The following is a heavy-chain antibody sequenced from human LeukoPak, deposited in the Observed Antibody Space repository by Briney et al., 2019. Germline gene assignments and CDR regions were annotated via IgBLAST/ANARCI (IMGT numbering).Heavy chain of an antibody. CDR2: ISSSSSYI. Sequence: PGGSLRLSCAASGFTFGSYSMNWVRQAPGKGLEWVSSISSSSSYIYYADSVKGRFTISRDNAKNSLYLQMNSLRAEDTAVYYCARDRVTGTTGAVFDYWGQGTLVTVSS. CDR3: ARDRVTGTTGAVFDY. CDR1: GFTFGSYS. J-gene: IGHJ4*02. V-gene: IGHV3-21*01. D-gene: IGHD1-7*01.